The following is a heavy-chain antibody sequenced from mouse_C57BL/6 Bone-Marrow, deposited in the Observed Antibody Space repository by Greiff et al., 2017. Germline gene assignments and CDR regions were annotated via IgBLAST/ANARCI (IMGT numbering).Heavy chain of an antibody. D-gene: IGHD1-1*01. Sequence: EVKVVESGEGLVKPGGSLKLSCAASGFTFSSYAMSWVRQTPEKRLEWVAYISSGGDYIYDADTVKGRFTISRDNARNALYLQMGSLKSEYTAMYYCTRVDYYGSSPAWFAYWGQGTLVTVSA. CDR2: ISSGGDYI. CDR3: TRVDYYGSSPAWFAY. CDR1: GFTFSSYA. V-gene: IGHV5-9-1*02. J-gene: IGHJ3*01.